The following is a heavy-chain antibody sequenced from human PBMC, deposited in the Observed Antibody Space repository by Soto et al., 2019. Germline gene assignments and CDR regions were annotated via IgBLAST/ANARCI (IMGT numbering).Heavy chain of an antibody. CDR3: SRVGGGEFGDSGGFDY. Sequence: PSETLSLTCTVSGGSIRDYFWTWIRQPPGKGLGWIGYIYYSGRTNYYPSLKSRVSISVDTSKNHFSLQLRSVSAADTAVYYCSRVGGGEFGDSGGFDYWGQGTLVTVSS. CDR2: IYYSGRT. V-gene: IGHV4-59*01. J-gene: IGHJ4*02. D-gene: IGHD4-17*01. CDR1: GGSIRDYF.